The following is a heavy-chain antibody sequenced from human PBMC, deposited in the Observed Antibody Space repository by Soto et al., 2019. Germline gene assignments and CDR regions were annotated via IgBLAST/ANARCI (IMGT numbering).Heavy chain of an antibody. CDR1: GFTFSDYA. D-gene: IGHD3-22*01. Sequence: PGGSLSLSCAASGFTFSDYAVSWVRQAPGRGLPWVSTITSSGGTYYADSVKGRFTISRDNSKNTLYLQVTSLRAEDAAVYYCVKDAPGSGWLSDSWGQGTLVTVSS. J-gene: IGHJ4*02. CDR2: ITSSGGT. CDR3: VKDAPGSGWLSDS. V-gene: IGHV3-23*01.